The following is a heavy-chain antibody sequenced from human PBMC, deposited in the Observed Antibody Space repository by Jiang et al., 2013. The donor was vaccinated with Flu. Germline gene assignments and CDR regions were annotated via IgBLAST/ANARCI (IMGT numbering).Heavy chain of an antibody. Sequence: QTLSLTCSVSGGSINSVGYYWSWIRQXPGKGLEWIGYIYYSGKSYSNPSLQSRAIITLDTSKNHFSLTLNSVTAADTAVYYCARGGRGAVDIWGQGTMV. V-gene: IGHV4-31*03. CDR1: GGSINSVGYY. J-gene: IGHJ3*02. CDR2: IYYSGKS. D-gene: IGHD5-24*01. CDR3: ARGGRGAVDI.